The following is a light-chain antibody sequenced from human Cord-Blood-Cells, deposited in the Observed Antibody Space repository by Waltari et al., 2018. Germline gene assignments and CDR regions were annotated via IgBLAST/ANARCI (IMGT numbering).Light chain of an antibody. CDR3: SSYTSSSTRV. V-gene: IGLV2-18*02. CDR2: EVS. CDR1: SSDVGSYNR. J-gene: IGLJ3*02. Sequence: QSALTHPPSVSGSPGQSVTISCTGTSSDVGSYNRVSWYQQPPGTAPKLMIYEVSNRPSGVPDRFSGSKSGNTASLTISGLQAEDEADYYCSSYTSSSTRVFGGGTKLTVL.